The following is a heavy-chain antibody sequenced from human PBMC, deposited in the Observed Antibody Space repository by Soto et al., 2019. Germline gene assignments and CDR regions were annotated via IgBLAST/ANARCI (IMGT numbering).Heavy chain of an antibody. D-gene: IGHD3-16*02. CDR2: IWYDGSNK. J-gene: IGHJ3*02. CDR1: GFTFSSYG. CDR3: ARERRYTRKGAFDI. Sequence: GGSMRLSCAASGFTFSSYGMHWGRQAPGKGLEWVAVIWYDGSNKYYADSVKGRFTISRDNSKNTLYLQMNSLRAEDTAVYYCARERRYTRKGAFDIWGQGTMVTVSS. V-gene: IGHV3-33*01.